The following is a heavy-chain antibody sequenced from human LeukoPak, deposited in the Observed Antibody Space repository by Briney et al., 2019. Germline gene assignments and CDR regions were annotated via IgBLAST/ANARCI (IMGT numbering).Heavy chain of an antibody. CDR1: GFTFNNYA. J-gene: IGHJ4*02. CDR2: ISGSGGST. V-gene: IGHV3-23*01. CDR3: ASSTGGGWYDFDY. D-gene: IGHD6-19*01. Sequence: GGSLRLSCAASGFTFNNYAMSWVRQAPGKGLEWVSTISGSGGSTYYADSVKGRFTISRDNSKNTLYLQMNSLRAEDTAVYYCASSTGGGWYDFDYWGQGTLVTVSS.